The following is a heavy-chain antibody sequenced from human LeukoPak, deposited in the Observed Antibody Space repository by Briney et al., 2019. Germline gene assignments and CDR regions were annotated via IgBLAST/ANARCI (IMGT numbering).Heavy chain of an antibody. Sequence: SETLSLTCAVYGGSFSGYYWSWIRQPPGKGLEWIGEINHSGSTNYNPSLKSRVTISVDTSKNQFSLKLGSVTAADTAVYYCARGRRSYYVYWGQGTLVTVSS. D-gene: IGHD1-26*01. CDR3: ARGRRSYYVY. J-gene: IGHJ4*02. CDR2: INHSGST. V-gene: IGHV4-34*01. CDR1: GGSFSGYY.